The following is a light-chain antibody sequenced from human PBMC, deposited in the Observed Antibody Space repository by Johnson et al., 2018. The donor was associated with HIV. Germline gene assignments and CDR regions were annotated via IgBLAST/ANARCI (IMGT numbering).Light chain of an antibody. CDR2: DNN. CDR3: GTWDSSLTSYV. CDR1: SSNIGNNY. J-gene: IGLJ1*01. V-gene: IGLV1-51*01. Sequence: QPVLTQPPSMSAAPGQRVTISCSGSSSNIGNNYVSWYQQVPGAAPKLLIHDNNKRPSGIPGRFSGSKSGPSATLGITGLQTGDEADYYCGTWDSSLTSYVFGAGTKVTVL.